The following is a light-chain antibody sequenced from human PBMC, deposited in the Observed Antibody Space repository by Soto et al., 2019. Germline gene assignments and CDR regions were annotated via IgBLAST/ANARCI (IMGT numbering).Light chain of an antibody. CDR3: MQALQAWT. J-gene: IGKJ1*01. Sequence: DILMTKSPVSLPVHPGEPASISCRSSQSLLHSNGFNYLDWYVQKPGQSPQLLISLASTRASGVPDRFSGSASGTDFTLNISRVEAEDVGVYFCMQALQAWTFGQGTKVDIK. CDR2: LAS. V-gene: IGKV2-28*01. CDR1: QSLLHSNGFNY.